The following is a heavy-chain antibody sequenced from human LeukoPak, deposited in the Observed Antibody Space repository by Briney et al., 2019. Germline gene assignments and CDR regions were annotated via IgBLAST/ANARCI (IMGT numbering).Heavy chain of an antibody. J-gene: IGHJ6*02. CDR1: GFTFSSYS. CDR3: ARNYQLLLSFVYYYYGMDV. CDR2: ISSSSSTI. V-gene: IGHV3-48*01. D-gene: IGHD2-2*01. Sequence: GGSLRLSCAASGFTFSSYSMNWVRQAPGKGLEWVSYISSSSSTIYYADSVKGRFTISRDNAKNSLYLQMNSLRAEDTAVYYCARNYQLLLSFVYYYYGMDVWGQGTTVTVSS.